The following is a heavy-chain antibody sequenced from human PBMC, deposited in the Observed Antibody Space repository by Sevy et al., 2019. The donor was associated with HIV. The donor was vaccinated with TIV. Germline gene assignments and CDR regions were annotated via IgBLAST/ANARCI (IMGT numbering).Heavy chain of an antibody. J-gene: IGHJ6*03. D-gene: IGHD3-10*01. CDR2: VYNSGTT. CDR3: ARAKYYSSGTSYYMDV. CDR1: IDSISSYS. Sequence: SETQSLTCTVSIDSISSYSWSWIRQPPGKGLEWIGHVYNSGTTNYNPSLKSRVTISVDTSKNQISLKLNSVTAADTAVYYCARAKYYSSGTSYYMDVWGKGTTVTVSS. V-gene: IGHV4-59*01.